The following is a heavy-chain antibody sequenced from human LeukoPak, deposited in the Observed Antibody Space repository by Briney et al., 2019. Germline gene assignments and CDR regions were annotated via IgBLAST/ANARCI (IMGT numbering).Heavy chain of an antibody. CDR3: ARVRCSGGSCYPDIYYYGMDV. CDR1: GFTLSSYA. Sequence: RPGGSLRLSCAASGFTLSSYAMHWVRQAPGKGLEWVAVISYDGSNKYYADSVKGRFTISRDNSKNTLYLQMNSLRAEDTAVYYCARVRCSGGSCYPDIYYYGMDVWGQGTTVTVSS. CDR2: ISYDGSNK. J-gene: IGHJ6*02. D-gene: IGHD2-15*01. V-gene: IGHV3-30*04.